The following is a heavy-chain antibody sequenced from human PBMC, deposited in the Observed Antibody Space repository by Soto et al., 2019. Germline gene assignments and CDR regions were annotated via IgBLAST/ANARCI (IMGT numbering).Heavy chain of an antibody. J-gene: IGHJ4*02. D-gene: IGHD1-26*01. Sequence: GASVKVSCKASGNTFTGYYIHWVRQAPGQGLEWMGWINPNNDGTTYAEKFQGRVTMTRDTSTSTAYMELSRLRSDDTAAYYCARDLGGSRDSWGQGTLVTV. CDR1: GNTFTGYY. CDR3: ARDLGGSRDS. CDR2: INPNNDGT. V-gene: IGHV1-2*02.